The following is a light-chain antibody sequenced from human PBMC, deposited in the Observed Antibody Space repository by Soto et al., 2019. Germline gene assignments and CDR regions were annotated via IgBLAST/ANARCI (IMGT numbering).Light chain of an antibody. CDR1: ESVSSN. Sequence: EIVMTQSTATLSMSPGERATLSCRASESVSSNVAWYQQKPGQAPRLLMYGASTRATDIPARFSGSGSGTDFTLTISRLEPEDFAVYYCQQYGSSGTFGQGTKVDIK. CDR3: QQYGSSGT. J-gene: IGKJ1*01. V-gene: IGKV3-15*01. CDR2: GAS.